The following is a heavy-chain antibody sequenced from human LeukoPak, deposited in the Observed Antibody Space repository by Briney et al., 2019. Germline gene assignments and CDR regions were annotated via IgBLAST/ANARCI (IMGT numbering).Heavy chain of an antibody. Sequence: GASLRLSCAASGFTFSSYALSWVRQAPGKGLEWVSAISGSGGSTYYADSVKGRFTISRDNSKNTLYLQMNSLRAEDTAVYYCAKGCFKRTVTVDYWGQGTLVTVSS. V-gene: IGHV3-23*01. J-gene: IGHJ4*02. D-gene: IGHD4-17*01. CDR2: ISGSGGST. CDR1: GFTFSSYA. CDR3: AKGCFKRTVTVDY.